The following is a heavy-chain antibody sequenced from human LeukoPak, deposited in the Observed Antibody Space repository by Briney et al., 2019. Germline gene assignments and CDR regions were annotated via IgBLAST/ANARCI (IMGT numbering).Heavy chain of an antibody. D-gene: IGHD2-2*01. J-gene: IGHJ4*02. CDR2: IYTSGST. Sequence: SETLSLTCTVSGGSISSYYWSWIRQPAGKGLEWIGRIYTSGSTNYNPSLKSRVTISVDTSKNQFSLKLSSVTAADTAVYYCARVDCSSTSCHFDYWGQGTLVTVSS. CDR3: ARVDCSSTSCHFDY. V-gene: IGHV4-4*07. CDR1: GGSISSYY.